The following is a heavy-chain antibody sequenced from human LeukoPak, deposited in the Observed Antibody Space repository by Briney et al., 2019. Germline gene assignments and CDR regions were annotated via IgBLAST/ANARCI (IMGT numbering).Heavy chain of an antibody. V-gene: IGHV1-46*01. CDR1: GYTFTSYY. Sequence: ASVKVSCKASGYTFTSYYMHWVRQAPGQGLEWMGIINPSGGSTSYAQKFQGRVTMTRDTSTSTVYMELSSLRSEDTAVYYCARAQYYDFWSGSRALSYYYMDVWGKGTTVTVSS. J-gene: IGHJ6*03. D-gene: IGHD3-3*01. CDR3: ARAQYYDFWSGSRALSYYYMDV. CDR2: INPSGGST.